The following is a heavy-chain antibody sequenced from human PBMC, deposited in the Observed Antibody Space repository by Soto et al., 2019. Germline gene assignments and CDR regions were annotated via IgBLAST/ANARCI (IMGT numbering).Heavy chain of an antibody. Sequence: GGSLRLSCAASGFTFSSYGLHWVRQAPGKGLEWVAVISYDGSNKYYADSVKGRFTISRDNSKNTLYLQMNSLRAEDTAIYYCAKRLYSSGNYGMDVWGQGTTVTVSS. CDR1: GFTFSSYG. CDR3: AKRLYSSGNYGMDV. CDR2: ISYDGSNK. D-gene: IGHD6-19*01. J-gene: IGHJ6*02. V-gene: IGHV3-30*18.